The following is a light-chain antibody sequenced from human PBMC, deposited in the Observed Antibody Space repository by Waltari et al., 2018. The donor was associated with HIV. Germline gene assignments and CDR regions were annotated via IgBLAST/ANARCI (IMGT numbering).Light chain of an antibody. CDR1: SSNIGNKA. V-gene: IGLV1-44*01. CDR2: SNN. Sequence: QSVLTKPPSASGTPGQRVTISCSGSSSNIGNKAWSGYQHFPGTAPKLLIYSNNQRPSGVPDRFSGSKSGTSASLAISGLQSEDEANYYCETLDDNLNGPVFGGGTKLTVL. CDR3: ETLDDNLNGPV. J-gene: IGLJ2*01.